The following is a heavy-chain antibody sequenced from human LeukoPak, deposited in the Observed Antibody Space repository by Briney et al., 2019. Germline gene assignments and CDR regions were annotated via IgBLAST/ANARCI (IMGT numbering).Heavy chain of an antibody. J-gene: IGHJ4*02. CDR3: ARNWGRGVSFDY. D-gene: IGHD7-27*01. Sequence: PGGSLRLSCAASGFTFDDYGMSWVRQAPGRGLEWVSGINWNGGSTGYADSVKGRFTISRDNAKNSLYLQMNSLRAEDTALYYCARNWGRGVSFDYWGQGTLVTVSS. CDR2: INWNGGST. CDR1: GFTFDDYG. V-gene: IGHV3-20*04.